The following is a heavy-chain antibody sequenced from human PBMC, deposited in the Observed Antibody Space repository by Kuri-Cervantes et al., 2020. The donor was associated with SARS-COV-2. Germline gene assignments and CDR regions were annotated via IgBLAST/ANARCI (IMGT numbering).Heavy chain of an antibody. J-gene: IGHJ4*02. CDR3: ARDAPMVRGAPHDY. V-gene: IGHV1-8*03. Sequence: ASVKVSCKASGYTFTSYDINWVRQATGQGLEWMGWMNPNSGNTGYAQKFQGRVTITRNTSISTAYMELSSLRSEDTAVYYCARDAPMVRGAPHDYWGQGTLVTVSS. D-gene: IGHD3-10*01. CDR2: MNPNSGNT. CDR1: GYTFTSYD.